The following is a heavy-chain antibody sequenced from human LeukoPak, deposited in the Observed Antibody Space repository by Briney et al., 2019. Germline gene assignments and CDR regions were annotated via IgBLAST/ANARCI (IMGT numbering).Heavy chain of an antibody. CDR2: INPNTGNS. J-gene: IGHJ5*02. V-gene: IGHV7-4-1*02. CDR1: GYTFTSYA. Sequence: ASVKVSCKASGYTFTSYAMNWVRQAPGQGLEWMGWINPNTGNSTYAQGFTGRFVFSLDTSVSTAYLQISSLKAEDTAVYYCARAYQPLGGLSFPDQWGQGTLVTVSS. CDR3: ARAYQPLGGLSFPDQ. D-gene: IGHD3-16*02.